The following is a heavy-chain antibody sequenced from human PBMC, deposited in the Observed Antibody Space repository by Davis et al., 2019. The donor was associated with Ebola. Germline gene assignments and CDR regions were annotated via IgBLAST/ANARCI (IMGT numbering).Heavy chain of an antibody. CDR2: ISAYNGNT. D-gene: IGHD3-10*01. Sequence: ASVKVSCKASGYTFTSYGISWVRQAPGQGLEWMGWISAYNGNTNYAQKLLGRVTMTTDTSTSTAYMELRSLRSDDTAVYYCARDGEWFGELLVYYYGMDVWGQGTTVTVSS. V-gene: IGHV1-18*04. CDR3: ARDGEWFGELLVYYYGMDV. CDR1: GYTFTSYG. J-gene: IGHJ6*02.